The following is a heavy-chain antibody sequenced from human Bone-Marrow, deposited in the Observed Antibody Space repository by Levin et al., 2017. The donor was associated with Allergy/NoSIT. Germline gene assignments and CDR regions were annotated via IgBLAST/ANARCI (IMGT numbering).Heavy chain of an antibody. CDR2: IIPMIGPA. CDR1: GGTVRSYA. J-gene: IGHJ6*02. D-gene: IGHD1-26*01. CDR3: ATPEKVWDYYYGMDV. Sequence: GASVKVSCKASGGTVRSYAISWVRQAPGQGLEWVGGIIPMIGPATYAEKFLGRVTITADESTRTVYMELSSLRLEDTALYYCATPEKVWDYYYGMDVWGQGTTVTVSS. V-gene: IGHV1-69*13.